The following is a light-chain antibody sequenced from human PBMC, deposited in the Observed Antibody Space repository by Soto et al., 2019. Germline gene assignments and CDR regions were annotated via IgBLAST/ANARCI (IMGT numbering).Light chain of an antibody. CDR3: QHYNNWPRWT. CDR1: QSVSSN. CDR2: GAS. J-gene: IGKJ1*01. V-gene: IGKV3-15*01. Sequence: EIVMTQSPATLSVSPGERATLSCRASQSVSSNLAWYQQKPGQAPRLLIYGASTRATGIPARFSGSGSGTEFTLTISSLQSGDVAVYYCQHYNNWPRWTFGQGSKVAIK.